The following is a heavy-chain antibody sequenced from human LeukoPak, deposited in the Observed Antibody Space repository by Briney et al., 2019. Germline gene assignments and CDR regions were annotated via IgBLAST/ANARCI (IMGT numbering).Heavy chain of an antibody. CDR2: IRHDGSDK. J-gene: IGHJ4*02. CDR3: ARVSDSSGWYRFFDY. D-gene: IGHD6-19*01. V-gene: IGHV3-30*02. Sequence: GGSLRLSCAASGFTFNRNGMHWVRQAPGKGLEWVAYIRHDGSDKYYADSVKGRFTISRDSPKNMLYLQMNSLRAEETAVYYCARVSDSSGWYRFFDYWGQGTLVTVSS. CDR1: GFTFNRNG.